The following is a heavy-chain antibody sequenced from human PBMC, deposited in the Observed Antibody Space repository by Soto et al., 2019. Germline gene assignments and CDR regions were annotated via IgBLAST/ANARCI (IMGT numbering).Heavy chain of an antibody. D-gene: IGHD6-13*01. CDR3: ARRSSWYQYYFDY. Sequence: RGESLKISCKGSGYSFTSYWIGWVRQMPGKGLEWMGIIYPGDSDTRYSPSFQGQVTISADKSISTAYLQWSSLRASDTAMYYCARRSSWYQYYFDYWGQGTLVTVSS. V-gene: IGHV5-51*01. CDR1: GYSFTSYW. CDR2: IYPGDSDT. J-gene: IGHJ4*02.